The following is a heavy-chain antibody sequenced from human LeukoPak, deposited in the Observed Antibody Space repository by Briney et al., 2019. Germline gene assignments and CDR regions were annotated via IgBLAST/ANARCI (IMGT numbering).Heavy chain of an antibody. CDR2: ISYDGSNK. V-gene: IGHV3-30-3*01. CDR1: GFTFSSYA. CDR3: ARDRYFDWSVGGTFDY. J-gene: IGHJ4*02. D-gene: IGHD3-9*01. Sequence: GGSLRLSCAASGFTFSSYAMHWVRQAPGKGLEWVAVISYDGSNKYYADSVKGRFTISRDNSKNTLYLQMNSLRAEDTAVYYCARDRYFDWSVGGTFDYWGQGTLVTVSS.